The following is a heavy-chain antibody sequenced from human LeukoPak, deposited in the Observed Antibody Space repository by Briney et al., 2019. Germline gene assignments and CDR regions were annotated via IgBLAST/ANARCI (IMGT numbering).Heavy chain of an antibody. CDR1: GYTFTSYG. V-gene: IGHV1-18*01. Sequence: ASVKVSCKASGYTFTSYGISWVRQAPGQGLEWMGWISVYNGNTNYAQKLQGRVTMTTDTSTSTAYMELRSLRSDDTAVYYCARDIAAAGHFDYWGQGTLVTVSS. D-gene: IGHD6-13*01. CDR3: ARDIAAAGHFDY. J-gene: IGHJ4*02. CDR2: ISVYNGNT.